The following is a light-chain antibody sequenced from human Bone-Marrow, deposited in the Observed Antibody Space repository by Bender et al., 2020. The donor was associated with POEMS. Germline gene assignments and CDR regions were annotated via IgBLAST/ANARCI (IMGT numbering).Light chain of an antibody. CDR1: TSDIGYYNL. CDR3: CSYAGSKTFV. CDR2: EDT. V-gene: IGLV2-23*01. Sequence: QSALTQPASVSGSPGQSITISCNGTTSDIGYYNLVSWYQQHPGKAPKLMTYEDTKRPSGVSNRFSGSKSGTTASLTISGLQAEDEADYYCCSYAGSKTFVFGTGTRFTVL. J-gene: IGLJ1*01.